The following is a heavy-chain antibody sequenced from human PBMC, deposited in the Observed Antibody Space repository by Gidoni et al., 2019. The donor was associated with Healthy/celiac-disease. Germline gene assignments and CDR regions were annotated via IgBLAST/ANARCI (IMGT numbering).Heavy chain of an antibody. D-gene: IGHD5-18*01. CDR2: INHSGST. Sequence: QVQLQQWGAGLLKPSETLSLTCAVYGGSFSGYYWSWIRQPPGKGLEWIGEINHSGSTNYNPSLKSRVTISVDTSKNQFSLKLSSVTAADTAVYYCARGLRTAMVRGWYFDLWGRGTLVTVSS. CDR1: GGSFSGYY. V-gene: IGHV4-34*01. J-gene: IGHJ2*01. CDR3: ARGLRTAMVRGWYFDL.